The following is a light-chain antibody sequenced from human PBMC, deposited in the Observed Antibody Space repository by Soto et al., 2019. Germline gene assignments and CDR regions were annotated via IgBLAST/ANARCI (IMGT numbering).Light chain of an antibody. CDR1: QSVSSN. J-gene: IGKJ4*01. Sequence: EIVMTQSPATLSVSPGERATLSCRASQSVSSNLAWYQQKPGQAPRLLIYDASTRATGIPARFSGSGSGTEYTLTISYLQSEDSAVYYCQQCSWHPFTVTFGGGTKVEIK. CDR3: QQCSWHPFTVT. V-gene: IGKV3-15*01. CDR2: DAS.